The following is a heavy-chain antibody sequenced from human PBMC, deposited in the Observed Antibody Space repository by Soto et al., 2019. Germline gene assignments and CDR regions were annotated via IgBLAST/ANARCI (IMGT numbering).Heavy chain of an antibody. D-gene: IGHD5-18*01. CDR3: ARDSRRGYSYGFLDY. Sequence: SVKVSCKASGGTFSSYAISWVRQAPGQGLEWMGGIIPIFGTANYAQKFQGRVTITADKSTSTAYMELSSLRSEDTAVYYCARDSRRGYSYGFLDYWGHVALVTVYS. CDR1: GGTFSSYA. CDR2: IIPIFGTA. J-gene: IGHJ4*01. V-gene: IGHV1-69*06.